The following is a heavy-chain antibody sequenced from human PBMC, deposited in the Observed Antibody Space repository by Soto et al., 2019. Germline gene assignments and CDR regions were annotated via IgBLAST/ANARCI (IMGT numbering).Heavy chain of an antibody. CDR2: ISETGDSL. Sequence: ARTWVRQAPGKGLEWVSFISETGDSLXYAEXVKGRFXIXXXXXKNTLYLQMSSLRPEDTAVYYCVKGGWLDYWGXXTLVTVSS. V-gene: IGHV3-23*01. CDR3: VKGGWLDY. CDR1: A. J-gene: IGHJ5*01.